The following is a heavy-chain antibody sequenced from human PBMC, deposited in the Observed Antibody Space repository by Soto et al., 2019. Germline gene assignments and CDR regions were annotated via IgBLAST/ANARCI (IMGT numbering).Heavy chain of an antibody. Sequence: GGSLRLSCAASGFTFSSYAVSWVRQAPGKGLEWVSAISGGGDVTYYAGSVKGRFTTSRDNSKNTLYLQMDSLRAEDTAVYYCAKAFSGWYLFDYWGQGTLVTVSS. J-gene: IGHJ4*02. D-gene: IGHD6-19*01. V-gene: IGHV3-23*01. CDR3: AKAFSGWYLFDY. CDR1: GFTFSSYA. CDR2: ISGGGDVT.